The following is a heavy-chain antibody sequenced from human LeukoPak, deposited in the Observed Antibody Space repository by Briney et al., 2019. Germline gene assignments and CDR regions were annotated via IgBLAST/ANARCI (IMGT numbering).Heavy chain of an antibody. D-gene: IGHD3-22*01. CDR2: INPSGGST. CDR3: AKDRPHYHGSNGHHYRRDGDY. J-gene: IGHJ4*02. V-gene: IGHV1-46*01. Sequence: GASVKVSCKASGYTFTSYYMHWVRQGPGQGLEWMGIINPSGGSTSYAQKFQGRVTMTTVTSTSTVYMELSSLTSADPAVYHCAKDRPHYHGSNGHHYRRDGDYWGQGTLVTVSS. CDR1: GYTFTSYY.